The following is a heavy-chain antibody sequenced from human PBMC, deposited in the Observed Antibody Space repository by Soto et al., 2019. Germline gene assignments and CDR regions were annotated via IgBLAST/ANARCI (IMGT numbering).Heavy chain of an antibody. CDR3: EKDFSSSGWYPAPR. CDR2: ISGSGGST. V-gene: IGHV3-23*01. J-gene: IGHJ4*02. Sequence: GGSLRLSCAASGFTFSSYAMSWVRQAPGKGLEWVSAISGSGGSTYYADSVKGRFTISRDNSKNTLYLQMNSLRAEDAVVYYCEKDFSSSGWYPAPRWGQGTLVTVSS. CDR1: GFTFSSYA. D-gene: IGHD6-19*01.